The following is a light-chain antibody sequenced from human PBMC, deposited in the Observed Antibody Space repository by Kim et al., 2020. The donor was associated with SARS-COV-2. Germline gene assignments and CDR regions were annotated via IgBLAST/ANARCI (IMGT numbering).Light chain of an antibody. CDR1: QSVSSSY. V-gene: IGKV3-20*01. CDR3: QQYGSSPRT. CDR2: GAS. J-gene: IGKJ1*01. Sequence: LSPGERATLSCRASQSVSSSYLAWYQQKPGQAPRLLIYGASSRATGIPDRFSGSGSGTDFTLTISRLEPEDFAVYYCQQYGSSPRTFGQGTKVDIK.